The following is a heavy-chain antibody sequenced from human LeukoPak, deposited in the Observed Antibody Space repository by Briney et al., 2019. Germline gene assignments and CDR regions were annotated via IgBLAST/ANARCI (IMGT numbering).Heavy chain of an antibody. J-gene: IGHJ6*02. Sequence: PGGSLRLSCAASGFTFSSYGMHWVRQAPGKGLEWVAVISYDGSNKYYADSVKGRFTISRDNSKNTLYLQMNSLRTEDTAVYYRAKSHGDEYYYYYGMDVWGQGTTVTVSS. D-gene: IGHD4-17*01. CDR1: GFTFSSYG. CDR2: ISYDGSNK. CDR3: AKSHGDEYYYYYGMDV. V-gene: IGHV3-30*18.